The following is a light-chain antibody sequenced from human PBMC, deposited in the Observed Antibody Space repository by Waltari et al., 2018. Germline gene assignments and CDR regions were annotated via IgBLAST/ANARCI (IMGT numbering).Light chain of an antibody. CDR1: QSISTY. V-gene: IGKV1-39*01. J-gene: IGKJ1*01. Sequence: DFQMTQSPSSLSASVGDRVTITCRASQSISTYLNWYQQRPGKAPNLLIYAASTLQSGVPSRFSGSGSGTDFTLTISSLQPEDFATYYCQQSYNTPRTFGQGTKVE. CDR2: AAS. CDR3: QQSYNTPRT.